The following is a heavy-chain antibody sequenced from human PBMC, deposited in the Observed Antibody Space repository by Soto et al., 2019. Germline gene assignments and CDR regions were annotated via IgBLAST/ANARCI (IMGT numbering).Heavy chain of an antibody. D-gene: IGHD2-15*01. CDR3: ARGASAPRTLREAAADM. J-gene: IGHJ3*02. CDR1: GDTFSNYA. Sequence: QVQLVQSGAEVKKSGSSVKVACKVSGDTFSNYAINWVRRAPGQGLEWMGAIVPIFRTTNYAQKFQGRVTITADESTIPAYMELSRLRSDATATYYCARGASAPRTLREAAADMWGQGTKVTASS. CDR2: IVPIFRTT. V-gene: IGHV1-69*12.